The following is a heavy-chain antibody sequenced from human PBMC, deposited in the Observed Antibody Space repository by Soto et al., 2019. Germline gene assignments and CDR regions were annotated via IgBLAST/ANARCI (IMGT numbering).Heavy chain of an antibody. Sequence: EVQLLESGGGLVQPGGSLRLSCAASGFSFSNYAMSWVRQAPGKGLEWVSAISGSGDSTYYADSVKGRFTISRDNSKNTLYLEMNSLRAQDPGVYYCAKGGCSGGKCPPGSWGQGTLVTVSS. D-gene: IGHD2-15*01. CDR2: ISGSGDST. CDR1: GFSFSNYA. J-gene: IGHJ5*02. V-gene: IGHV3-23*01. CDR3: AKGGCSGGKCPPGS.